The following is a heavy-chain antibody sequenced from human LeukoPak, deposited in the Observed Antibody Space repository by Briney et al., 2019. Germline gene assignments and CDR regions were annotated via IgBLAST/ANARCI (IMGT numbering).Heavy chain of an antibody. J-gene: IGHJ4*02. CDR1: GFTFSSYS. CDR3: AKKAGASGY. CDR2: ISSSSSTI. D-gene: IGHD1-26*01. Sequence: GGSLRLSCAASGFTFSSYSMNWVRQAPGKGLEWVSYISSSSSTIYYADSVKGRFTISRDNSKNTLYLQMNSLRAEDTVVYYCAKKAGASGYWGQGTLVTVSS. V-gene: IGHV3-48*01.